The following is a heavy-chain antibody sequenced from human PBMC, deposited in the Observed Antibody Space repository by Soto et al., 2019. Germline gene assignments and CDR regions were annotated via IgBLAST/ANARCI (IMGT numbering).Heavy chain of an antibody. J-gene: IGHJ4*02. V-gene: IGHV3-30*18. D-gene: IGHD5-18*01. CDR1: GFSFSSHG. CDR3: AKDCGYRYGSLGHY. CDR2: ISYDGSNK. Sequence: PGGSLRLSCAASGFSFSSHGMHWVRQAPGKGLEWVAVISYDGSNKYYADSVKGRFTIPRDNSKNTLYLQMNSLRAEDTAVYYCAKDCGYRYGSLGHYWGQGTLVTVSS.